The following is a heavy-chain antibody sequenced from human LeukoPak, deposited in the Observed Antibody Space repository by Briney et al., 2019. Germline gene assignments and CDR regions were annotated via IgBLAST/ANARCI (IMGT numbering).Heavy chain of an antibody. CDR2: ISSGGSTI. Sequence: GGYLRLYCAASGFTFSSFEMIWLRQAPGMGLEWVSYISSGGSTIYYADSVKGRFTISRDNAKNSLYLQMNSLRAEDTAVYYCAREGENYDFWSGYYPFDYWGQGTLVTVSS. V-gene: IGHV3-48*03. D-gene: IGHD3-3*01. J-gene: IGHJ4*02. CDR3: AREGENYDFWSGYYPFDY. CDR1: GFTFSSFE.